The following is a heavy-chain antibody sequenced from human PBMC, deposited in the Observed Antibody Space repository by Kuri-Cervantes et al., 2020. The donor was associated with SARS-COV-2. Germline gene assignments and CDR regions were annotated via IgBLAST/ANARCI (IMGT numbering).Heavy chain of an antibody. V-gene: IGHV3-30*03. CDR2: ISYDESNI. Sequence: GGSLRLSCVASGFTFSSYGMHWVRQAPGKGLEWVAVISYDESNIYYADSVKGRFTISRDNSKNTLFLQMNSLRAEDTAVYYCARDVWSGYYYGMDVWGQGTTVTVSS. J-gene: IGHJ6*02. D-gene: IGHD3-3*01. CDR1: GFTFSSYG. CDR3: ARDVWSGYYYGMDV.